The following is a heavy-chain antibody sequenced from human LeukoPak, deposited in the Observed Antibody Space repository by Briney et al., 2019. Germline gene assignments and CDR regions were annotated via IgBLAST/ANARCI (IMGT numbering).Heavy chain of an antibody. Sequence: SETLSLTCTVSGGSISSGGYYWSWIRQHPGKGLEWIGYIYYSGSTYYNPSLKSRVTISVDTSKNQFSLKLSSVTVADTAVYYCARMWVVPAAMPFDYWGQGTLVTVSS. D-gene: IGHD2-2*01. CDR2: IYYSGST. CDR1: GGSISSGGYY. J-gene: IGHJ4*02. V-gene: IGHV4-31*03. CDR3: ARMWVVPAAMPFDY.